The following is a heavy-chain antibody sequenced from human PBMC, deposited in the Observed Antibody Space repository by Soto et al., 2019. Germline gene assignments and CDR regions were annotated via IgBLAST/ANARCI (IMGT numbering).Heavy chain of an antibody. D-gene: IGHD2-15*01. CDR1: GGSISSGDYY. Sequence: QVQLQESGPGLVKPSQTLSLTCTVSGGSISSGDYYWSWIRQPPGKGLEWIGYISYSGSTYYNPSLMSRVTISVDTSKTQFSLKLSSVTAADTAVYYCARARGARYFDYWGQGTLVTVSS. V-gene: IGHV4-30-4*01. J-gene: IGHJ4*02. CDR2: ISYSGST. CDR3: ARARGARYFDY.